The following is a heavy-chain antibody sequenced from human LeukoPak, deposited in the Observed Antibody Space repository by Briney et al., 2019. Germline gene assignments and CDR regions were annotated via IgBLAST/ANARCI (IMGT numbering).Heavy chain of an antibody. D-gene: IGHD1-26*01. Sequence: ASVKVSCKVSGYTLTELVVHWVRQAPGKGLEWMGGFDPEDGETIYAQKFLGRVTMTEDTSTDTAYMELSSLRSEDTAVYYCATNSGSYFLYWGQGTLVTVSS. CDR3: ATNSGSYFLY. CDR1: GYTLTELV. CDR2: FDPEDGET. J-gene: IGHJ4*02. V-gene: IGHV1-24*01.